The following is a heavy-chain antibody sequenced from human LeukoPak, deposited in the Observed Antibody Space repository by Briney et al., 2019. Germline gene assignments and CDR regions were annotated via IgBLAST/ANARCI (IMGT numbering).Heavy chain of an antibody. V-gene: IGHV1-24*01. CDR2: FDPEDGET. D-gene: IGHD1-26*01. J-gene: IGHJ4*02. CDR3: ATDPNRTPEELLGY. Sequence: ASVKVSCKVSGYTLTELSMHWVRQAPGKGLEWMGGFDPEDGETIYAQKFQGRVTMTEDTSTDTAYMELSSLRSEDTAVYYCATDPNRTPEELLGYWGQGTLVTVSS. CDR1: GYTLTELS.